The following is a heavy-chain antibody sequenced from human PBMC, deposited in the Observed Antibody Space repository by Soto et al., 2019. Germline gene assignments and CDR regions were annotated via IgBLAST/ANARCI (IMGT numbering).Heavy chain of an antibody. J-gene: IGHJ5*01. Sequence: PGKGLEGIGYIYYSGSTYYNPNLKSRVTISVDTSKNQFSLKLSSVTAADTAVYYCDRGRVVLTYYNWFDFRG. CDR3: DRGRVVLTYYNWFDF. CDR2: IYYSGST. V-gene: IGHV4-30-4*01. D-gene: IGHD2-8*02.